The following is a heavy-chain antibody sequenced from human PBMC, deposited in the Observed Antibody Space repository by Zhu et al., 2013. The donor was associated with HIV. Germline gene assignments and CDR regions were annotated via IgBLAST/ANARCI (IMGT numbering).Heavy chain of an antibody. CDR1: GGTFSSYA. Sequence: QVQLVQSGAEVKKPGSSVKVSCKASGGTFSSYAISWVRQAPGQGPEWMGGIIPIFGTANYAQKFQGRVTITADESTSTAYMELSSLRSEDTAVYYCARYHASGYDYGRRDYYYYGMDVVGPRDPRSPSP. D-gene: IGHD5-12*01. V-gene: IGHV1-69*01. CDR2: IIPIFGTA. CDR3: ARYHASGYDYGRRDYYYYGMDV. J-gene: IGHJ6*02.